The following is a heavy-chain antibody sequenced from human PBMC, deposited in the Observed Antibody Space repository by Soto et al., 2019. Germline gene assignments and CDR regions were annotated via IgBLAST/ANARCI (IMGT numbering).Heavy chain of an antibody. V-gene: IGHV4-61*01. J-gene: IGHJ5*02. D-gene: IGHD2-21*01. CDR2: IFYSGST. CDR3: ARVYAGDWFDP. CDR1: GGSVSSGSYH. Sequence: QVQLQESGPGLVKPSETLSLTCTVSGGSVSSGSYHWGWIRQPPGKGLEWIGFIFYSGSTNYNPPLKSRVTISVDTSKNQFSLKLGSVTGADTAVYYCARVYAGDWFDPWGQGALVTVSS.